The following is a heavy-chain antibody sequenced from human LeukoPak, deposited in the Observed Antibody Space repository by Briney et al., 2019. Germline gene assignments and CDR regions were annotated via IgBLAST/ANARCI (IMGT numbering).Heavy chain of an antibody. CDR3: ARGDIVLMVYDY. Sequence: PSETLSLTCTVSGGSISSYYWSWIRQPPGKGLEWIGYIYYSGSTNYNPSLKSRVTISVDTSKNQFSLKLSSVTAADTAVYYCARGDIVLMVYDYWGQGTLVTVSS. V-gene: IGHV4-59*01. CDR2: IYYSGST. D-gene: IGHD2-8*01. J-gene: IGHJ4*02. CDR1: GGSISSYY.